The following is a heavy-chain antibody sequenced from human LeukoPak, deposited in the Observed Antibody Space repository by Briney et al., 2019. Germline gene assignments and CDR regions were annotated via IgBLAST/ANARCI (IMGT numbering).Heavy chain of an antibody. CDR3: ARIAVAGRGDAFDI. Sequence: AGXGXXXIGRIYTSGSTNYNPSLKSRVTMSVDTSKNQFSLKLSSVTAADTAVYYCARIAVAGRGDAFDIWGQGTMVTVSS. V-gene: IGHV4-4*07. D-gene: IGHD6-19*01. J-gene: IGHJ3*02. CDR2: IYTSGST.